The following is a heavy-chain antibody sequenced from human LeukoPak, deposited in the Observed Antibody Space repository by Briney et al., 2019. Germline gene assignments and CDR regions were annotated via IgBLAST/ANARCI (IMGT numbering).Heavy chain of an antibody. J-gene: IGHJ6*02. V-gene: IGHV3-30*02. CDR3: ARDFSGIAAAGYYYYGMDV. Sequence: PGGSLRLSCAASGFTFSSYGMHWVRQAPGKGLEWVAFIRYDGSNKYYADSVKGRFTISRDNSKNTLYLQMNSLRAEDTAVYYCARDFSGIAAAGYYYYGMDVWGQGTTVTVSS. CDR1: GFTFSSYG. D-gene: IGHD6-13*01. CDR2: IRYDGSNK.